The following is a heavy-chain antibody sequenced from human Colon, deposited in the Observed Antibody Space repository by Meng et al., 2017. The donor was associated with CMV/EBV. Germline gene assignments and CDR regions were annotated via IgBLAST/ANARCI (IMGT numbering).Heavy chain of an antibody. Sequence: SCKASGGTLTRTTIIWVRQAPGEALEWMGRIIPLVGVTDYAQKFRGRLTLTADKSTNTVYMELSSLRSEDTAVYYCARDQYQFYFDYWGQGTLVTVSS. J-gene: IGHJ4*02. CDR1: GGTLTRTT. CDR3: ARDQYQFYFDY. D-gene: IGHD4-11*01. V-gene: IGHV1-69*04. CDR2: IIPLVGVT.